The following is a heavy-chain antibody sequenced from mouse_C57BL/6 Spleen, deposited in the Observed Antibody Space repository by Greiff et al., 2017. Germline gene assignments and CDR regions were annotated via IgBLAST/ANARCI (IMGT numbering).Heavy chain of an antibody. V-gene: IGHV1-80*01. D-gene: IGHD1-1*01. J-gene: IGHJ1*03. CDR2: IYPGDGDT. CDR3: ARCGSSYWYVDV. CDR1: GYAFSSYW. Sequence: QVQLQQSGAELVKPGASVKISCKASGYAFSSYWMNWVKQRPGKGLEWIGQIYPGDGDTNYNGKFKGKATLTADKSSSTAYMQLSSPTSEDSAVYFCARCGSSYWYVDVWGTGTTVTVSS.